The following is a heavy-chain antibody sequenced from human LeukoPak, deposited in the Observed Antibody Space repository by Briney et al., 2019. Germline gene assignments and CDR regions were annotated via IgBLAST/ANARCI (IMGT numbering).Heavy chain of an antibody. J-gene: IGHJ6*03. CDR1: GGSISSSNW. Sequence: SGTLSLTFAVSGGSISSSNWWSWVRQPPGKGLEWIGEIYHSGSTNYNPSLKSRVTISVDTSKNQFSLKLSSVTAADTAVYYCARRAYYYYYMDVWGKGTTVTVSS. CDR2: IYHSGST. CDR3: ARRAYYYYYMDV. V-gene: IGHV4-4*02.